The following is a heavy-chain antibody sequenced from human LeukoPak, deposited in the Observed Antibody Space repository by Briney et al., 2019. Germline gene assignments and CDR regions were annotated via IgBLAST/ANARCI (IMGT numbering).Heavy chain of an antibody. J-gene: IGHJ4*02. V-gene: IGHV3-23*01. CDR2: ISGSGGST. CDR3: AKDRTARQWLVLYYFDY. D-gene: IGHD6-19*01. Sequence: PGGSLRLSCAASGFTFSSYAMSWVRQAPGKGLEWVSAISGSGGSTYYADSVKGRFTISRDNSKNTLYLQMNSLRAEDTAVYYCAKDRTARQWLVLYYFDYWGQGTLVTVSS. CDR1: GFTFSSYA.